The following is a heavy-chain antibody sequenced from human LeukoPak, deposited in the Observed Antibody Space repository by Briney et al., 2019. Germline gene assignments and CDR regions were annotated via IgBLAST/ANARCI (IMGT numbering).Heavy chain of an antibody. V-gene: IGHV3-23*01. D-gene: IGHD3-9*01. CDR2: ITSSHGHT. CDR3: SKEPIFSDRFDF. Sequence: GGSLSLSSAASRFSFSSFAMTWASQAPEKGLEWVSSITSSHGHTYNTGSVKGRFTISRDNSQNTLYLQMSSRRAEKTAVYYCSKEPIFSDRFDFWGQGTLVTVSS. J-gene: IGHJ4*02. CDR1: RFSFSSFA.